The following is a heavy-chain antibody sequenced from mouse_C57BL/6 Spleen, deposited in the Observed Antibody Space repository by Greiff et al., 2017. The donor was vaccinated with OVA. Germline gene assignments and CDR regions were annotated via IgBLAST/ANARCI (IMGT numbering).Heavy chain of an antibody. Sequence: VQRVESGAELVKPGASVKMSCKASGYTFTTYPIEWMKQNHGKSLEWIGNFHPYNDDTKYNEKFKGKATLTVEKSSSTVYLELSRLTSDDSAVYYCARRDYGSSGAMDYWGQGTSVTVSS. CDR2: FHPYNDDT. CDR3: ARRDYGSSGAMDY. J-gene: IGHJ4*01. V-gene: IGHV1-47*01. D-gene: IGHD1-1*01. CDR1: GYTFTTYP.